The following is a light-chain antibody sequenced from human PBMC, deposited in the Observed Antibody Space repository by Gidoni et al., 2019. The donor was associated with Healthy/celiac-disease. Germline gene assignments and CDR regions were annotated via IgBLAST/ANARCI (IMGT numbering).Light chain of an antibody. CDR2: GTT. CDR3: NSRDSSGNHLNWV. J-gene: IGLJ3*02. V-gene: IGLV3-19*01. Sequence: SSELTQDPAVSVALGQTVRITCQGDSLRSDYESWYQKKPGQAPVLVIYGTTNRPSGIPDRFSGSSSGNTASLTITGAQAEDEAYYYCNSRDSSGNHLNWVFGGGTKLTVL. CDR1: SLRSDY.